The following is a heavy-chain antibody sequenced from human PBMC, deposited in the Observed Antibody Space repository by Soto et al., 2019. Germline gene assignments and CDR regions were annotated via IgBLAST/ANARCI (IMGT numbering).Heavy chain of an antibody. CDR3: ARIPRSRPYFDL. CDR2: IYPGDHET. J-gene: IGHJ4*02. CDR1: GYTFSNFW. Sequence: GESLKISCQCSGYTFSNFWIGWVRQLPGQGLEWMGIIYPGDHETRYSPSFLGKVTISAEKSINTAYLQWTSLEASDSAFYFCARIPRSRPYFDLWGQGALVTGSS. V-gene: IGHV5-51*01. D-gene: IGHD2-21*01.